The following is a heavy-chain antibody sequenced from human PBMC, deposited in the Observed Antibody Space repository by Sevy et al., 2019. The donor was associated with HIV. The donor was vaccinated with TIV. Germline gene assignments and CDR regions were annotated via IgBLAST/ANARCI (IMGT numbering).Heavy chain of an antibody. CDR1: GGSFSGYY. D-gene: IGHD4-17*01. CDR3: ARRTSHYGDYYYYMDV. V-gene: IGHV4-34*01. J-gene: IGHJ6*03. Sequence: SETLSLTCAVYGGSFSGYYWSWIRQPPGKGLEWIGEINHSGSTNYNPSLKSRVTISVDTSKNQFSLKLGSVTAADTAVYYCARRTSHYGDYYYYMDVWGKGTTVTVSS. CDR2: INHSGST.